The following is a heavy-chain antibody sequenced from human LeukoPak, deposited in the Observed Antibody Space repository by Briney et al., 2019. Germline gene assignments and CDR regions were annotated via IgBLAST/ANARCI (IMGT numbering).Heavy chain of an antibody. CDR2: IYTSGST. J-gene: IGHJ6*03. D-gene: IGHD1-26*01. CDR3: ARSQLGGSYYYYYYMDV. CDR1: GGSISSYY. V-gene: IGHV4-4*09. Sequence: SETLSLTCTVSGGSISSYYWSWIRQPPGKGLEWIGYIYTSGSTNYNPSLKSRVTISVDTFKDQFSLKLSSVTAADTAVYYCARSQLGGSYYYYYYMDVWGKGTTVTVSS.